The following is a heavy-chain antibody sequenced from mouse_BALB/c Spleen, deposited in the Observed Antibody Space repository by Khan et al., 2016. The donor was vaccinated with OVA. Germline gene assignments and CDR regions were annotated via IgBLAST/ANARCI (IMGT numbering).Heavy chain of an antibody. CDR2: IDPYDSVT. V-gene: IGHV1-52*01. Sequence: QVQLQQPGAELVRPGASVTLSCKASGYTFTNYWMHWVKQRPEQGLEWIGKIDPYDSVTHYNQKFKDKAILTVDRSSNTAYIQLSSLTSEDSAVYYCTSGDGYYAFDYWGQGSTLTVSS. J-gene: IGHJ2*01. CDR3: TSGDGYYAFDY. CDR1: GYTFTNYW. D-gene: IGHD2-3*01.